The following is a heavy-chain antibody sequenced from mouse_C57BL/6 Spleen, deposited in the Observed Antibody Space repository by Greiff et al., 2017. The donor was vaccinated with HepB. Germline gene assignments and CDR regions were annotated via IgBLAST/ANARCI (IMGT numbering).Heavy chain of an antibody. CDR2: ISSGSSTI. CDR1: GFTFSDYG. Sequence: EVQRVESGGGLVKPGGSLKLSCAASGFTFSDYGMHWVRQAPEKGLEWVAYISSGSSTIYYADTVKGRFTISRDNAKNTLFLQMTSLRSEDTAMYYCARSVLWQNFNYAMDYWGQGTSVTVSS. J-gene: IGHJ4*01. V-gene: IGHV5-17*01. CDR3: ARSVLWQNFNYAMDY.